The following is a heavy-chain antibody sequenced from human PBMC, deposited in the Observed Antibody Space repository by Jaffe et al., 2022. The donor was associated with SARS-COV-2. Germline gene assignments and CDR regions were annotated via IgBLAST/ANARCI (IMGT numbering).Heavy chain of an antibody. J-gene: IGHJ3*02. V-gene: IGHV4-61*02. D-gene: IGHD6-19*01. CDR1: GGSISSGSYY. CDR3: ASIAVAGTRLWYAFDI. CDR2: IYTSGST. Sequence: QVQLQESGPGLVKPSQTLSLTCTVSGGSISSGSYYWSWIRQPAGKGLEWIGRIYTSGSTNYNPSLKSRVTISVDTSKNQFSLKLSSVTAADTAVYYCASIAVAGTRLWYAFDIWGQGTMVTVSS.